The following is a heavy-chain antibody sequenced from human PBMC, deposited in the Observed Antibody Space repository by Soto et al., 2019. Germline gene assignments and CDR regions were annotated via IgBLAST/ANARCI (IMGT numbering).Heavy chain of an antibody. J-gene: IGHJ2*01. V-gene: IGHV4-30-2*01. CDR1: GGSISSGAHS. Sequence: QVQLQESGSGLVKPSQTLSLTCAVSGGSISSGAHSWSWIRQPPGKGLEWIGYIYHSGGTYYNPSLTGRVTISIDTSRDQFSLKVNSVTAADTAVYYCARGGERRAYWYFDLWGRGTLVPVSS. CDR2: IYHSGGT. CDR3: ARGGERRAYWYFDL. D-gene: IGHD1-1*01.